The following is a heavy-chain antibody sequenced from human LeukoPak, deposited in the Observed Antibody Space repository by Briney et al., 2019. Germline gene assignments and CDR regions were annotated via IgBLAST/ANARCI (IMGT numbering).Heavy chain of an antibody. CDR1: GYTFTNFY. J-gene: IGHJ5*01. CDR2: INPSGGST. CDR3: ARRYSVNWFDS. D-gene: IGHD5-12*01. Sequence: DSVKVSCKASGYTFTNFYIYWVRQAPGQAPEWMEIINPSGGSTRYAPTFQGRITLTRDTSTSTVYMELSSLRSEDTAVYYCARRYSVNWFDSWGQGTLVTVSS. V-gene: IGHV1-46*01.